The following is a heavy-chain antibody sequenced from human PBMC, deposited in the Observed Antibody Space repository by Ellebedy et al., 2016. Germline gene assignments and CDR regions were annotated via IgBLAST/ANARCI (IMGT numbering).Heavy chain of an antibody. J-gene: IGHJ4*02. CDR3: ARDHPVVPAATPPLFDY. D-gene: IGHD2-2*01. Sequence: GGSLRLXXAASGFTFSSYSMNWVRQAPGKGLEWVSSISSSSSYIYYADSVKGRFTISRDNAKNSLYLQMNSLRAEDTAVYYCARDHPVVPAATPPLFDYWGQGTLVTVSS. CDR2: ISSSSSYI. CDR1: GFTFSSYS. V-gene: IGHV3-21*01.